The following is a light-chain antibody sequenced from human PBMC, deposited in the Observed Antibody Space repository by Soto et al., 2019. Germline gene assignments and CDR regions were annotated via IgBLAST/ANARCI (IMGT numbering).Light chain of an antibody. Sequence: QSVLTQPPSASGTPGQRVTISCSGSSSNIGSNTVNWYQQLPGTAPKLLIYSNNQRPSGVPDRFSCSKSGTSASLAISGHQSEDEADYYCAAWDDSLNGVVVGGGTQLTVL. CDR1: SSNIGSNT. CDR2: SNN. V-gene: IGLV1-44*01. CDR3: AAWDDSLNGVV. J-gene: IGLJ2*01.